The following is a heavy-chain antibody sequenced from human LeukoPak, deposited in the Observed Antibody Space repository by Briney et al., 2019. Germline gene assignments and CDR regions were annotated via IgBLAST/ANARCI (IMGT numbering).Heavy chain of an antibody. Sequence: ASVKVSCKASGYTFTGYYMHWVRQAPGQGLEWMGWINPNSGGTNYAQKFQGRVTMTRDTSISTAYMELSRLRSDDTAVYYCARDGLAVAANNWCDPWGQGTLVTVSS. CDR1: GYTFTGYY. J-gene: IGHJ5*02. V-gene: IGHV1-2*02. CDR3: ARDGLAVAANNWCDP. D-gene: IGHD6-19*01. CDR2: INPNSGGT.